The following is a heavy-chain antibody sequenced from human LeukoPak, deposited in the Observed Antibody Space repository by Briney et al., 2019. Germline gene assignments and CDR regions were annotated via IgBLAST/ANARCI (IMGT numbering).Heavy chain of an antibody. V-gene: IGHV3-30*04. CDR2: ISYDGDDK. Sequence: PGGSLRLSCAASGFTFSSFAIHWARQAPGKGLEWVAAISYDGDDKKYADSVKGRFTISRDNSKNMLYLEMNSLRPEDTAVYYCARDGDKSGYFGYYGMDVWGQGTTVTVSS. CDR1: GFTFSSFA. CDR3: ARDGDKSGYFGYYGMDV. D-gene: IGHD3-3*01. J-gene: IGHJ6*02.